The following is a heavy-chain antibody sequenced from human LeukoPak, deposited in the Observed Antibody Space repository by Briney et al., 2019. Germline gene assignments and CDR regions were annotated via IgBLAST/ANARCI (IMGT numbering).Heavy chain of an antibody. CDR1: GFTFSNYA. V-gene: IGHV3-23*01. J-gene: IGHJ4*02. CDR3: AKVHGEDYYDSSGYPDY. CDR2: ISGGGDST. D-gene: IGHD3-22*01. Sequence: GGSLRLSCAASGFTFSNYAMSWVRQAPGKGLEWLSAISGGGDSTYYADSVKGRFTISRDNSKNTLYLQMNSLRAEDTAVYYCAKVHGEDYYDSSGYPDYWGQGTLVTVSS.